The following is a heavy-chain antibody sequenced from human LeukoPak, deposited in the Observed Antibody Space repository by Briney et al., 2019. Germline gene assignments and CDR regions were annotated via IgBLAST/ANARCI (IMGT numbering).Heavy chain of an antibody. J-gene: IGHJ6*03. CDR3: AKDFDGSTWFGRNYMDV. D-gene: IGHD6-13*01. Sequence: GGSLRLSCAASGFTFSSYAMCWVRQAPGKGLEWVSGISGSGGSTYYLDSVKGRFTIPRDNSKNTLYLQMNSLRAEDTAVYYCAKDFDGSTWFGRNYMDVWGKGTTVTVSS. CDR2: ISGSGGST. CDR1: GFTFSSYA. V-gene: IGHV3-23*01.